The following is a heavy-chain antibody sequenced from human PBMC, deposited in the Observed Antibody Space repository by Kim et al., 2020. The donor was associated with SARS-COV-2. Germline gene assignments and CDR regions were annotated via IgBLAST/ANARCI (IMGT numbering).Heavy chain of an antibody. CDR1: GGSVSSGSYY. Sequence: SETLSLTCTVSGGSVSSGSYYWSWIRQPPGKGLEWIGYIYYSGSTNYNPSLKSRLTISVDTSKNQFSLKLSSVTAADTAVYYCARVARITMVRGVIHWFDPWGQGTLVTVSS. CDR2: IYYSGST. CDR3: ARVARITMVRGVIHWFDP. J-gene: IGHJ5*02. V-gene: IGHV4-61*01. D-gene: IGHD3-10*01.